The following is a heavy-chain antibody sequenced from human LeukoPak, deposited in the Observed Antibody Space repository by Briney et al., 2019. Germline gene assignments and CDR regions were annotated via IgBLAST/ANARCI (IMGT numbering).Heavy chain of an antibody. J-gene: IGHJ4*02. CDR1: GYTFTSYG. Sequence: ASVKVSCKASGYTFTSYGISWVRQAPGQGLEWMGWISAYTGNTNYAQKFQGRVTMTTDTSASTAYMELRSLRSDDTAVFYCVRGRRAATILGGLDYWGQGTLVIVSS. D-gene: IGHD5-12*01. CDR2: ISAYTGNT. CDR3: VRGRRAATILGGLDY. V-gene: IGHV1-18*01.